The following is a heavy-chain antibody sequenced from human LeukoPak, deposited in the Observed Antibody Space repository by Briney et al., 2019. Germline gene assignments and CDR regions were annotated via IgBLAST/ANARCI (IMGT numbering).Heavy chain of an antibody. CDR1: GFTFSRYS. V-gene: IGHV3-21*01. CDR3: AGVAMVRGLFDHMDV. D-gene: IGHD3-10*01. J-gene: IGHJ6*03. Sequence: GGSLRLSCAASGFTFSRYSMSWVRQAPGKGLEWVSSISSISAYMYYADSVKGRFTISRDNAKNSLYLQMNTLSAEDTAVYYCAGVAMVRGLFDHMDVWGKGTTVTVSS. CDR2: ISSISAYM.